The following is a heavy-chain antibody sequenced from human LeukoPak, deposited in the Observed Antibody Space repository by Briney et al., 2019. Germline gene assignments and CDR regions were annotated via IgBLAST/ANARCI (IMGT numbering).Heavy chain of an antibody. D-gene: IGHD3-3*01. CDR3: ARAVWGGYSGNYYYYYMDV. CDR2: INWNGGST. CDR1: GFTFDDYG. J-gene: IGHJ6*03. V-gene: IGHV3-20*04. Sequence: PGGSLRLSCAASGFTFDDYGMSWVRQAPGKGLEWVSGINWNGGSTGYADSVKGRFTISRDNAKNSLYLQMNSLRAEDTALYYCARAVWGGYSGNYYYYYMDVWGKGTTVTVSS.